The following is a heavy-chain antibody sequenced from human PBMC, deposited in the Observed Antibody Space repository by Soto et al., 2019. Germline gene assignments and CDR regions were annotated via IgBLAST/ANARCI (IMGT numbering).Heavy chain of an antibody. CDR1: GGTFSSYA. Sequence: QVQLVQAGAEVKKPGSSVKVSCKASGGTFSSYAISWVRQAPGQGLEWMGGIIPIFGTANYAQKCQGRVTITADESTSTAYMELGSLRSDDTAVYYCARGGRASTLGWRFDYWGQGTLVTVSS. D-gene: IGHD3-3*01. V-gene: IGHV1-69*01. J-gene: IGHJ4*02. CDR3: ARGGRASTLGWRFDY. CDR2: IIPIFGTA.